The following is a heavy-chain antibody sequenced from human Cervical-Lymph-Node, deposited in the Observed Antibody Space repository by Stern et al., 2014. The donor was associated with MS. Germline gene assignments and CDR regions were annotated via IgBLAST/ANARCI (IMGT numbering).Heavy chain of an antibody. Sequence: LVESGGGVVQPGRSLRLSCAASGFTFSYSTMHWVRQAPGKGLEWVATVSYDGSDEYYPDSVKGRFTISRDNSKNTLYLQVNSLRAEDTGVYFCARDRTVTTYYYYYGMDVWGQGTTVTVSS. D-gene: IGHD4-11*01. V-gene: IGHV3-30*04. CDR3: ARDRTVTTYYYYYGMDV. CDR1: GFTFSYST. J-gene: IGHJ6*02. CDR2: VSYDGSDE.